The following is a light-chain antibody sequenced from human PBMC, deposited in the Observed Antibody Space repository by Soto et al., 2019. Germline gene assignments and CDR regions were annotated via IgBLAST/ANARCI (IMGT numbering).Light chain of an antibody. J-gene: IGKJ2*01. CDR2: GSS. V-gene: IGKV3-15*01. CDR3: QQYNNWPPYT. CDR1: QSVSSN. Sequence: EIVMTQSPATLSVSPGERATLSCRASQSVSSNLAWYQQKPGQAPRLLIYGSSTRANGIPARFSGSGSGTEFTLAISGLQSEDFAVYYCQQYNNWPPYTFGQGTKLEIK.